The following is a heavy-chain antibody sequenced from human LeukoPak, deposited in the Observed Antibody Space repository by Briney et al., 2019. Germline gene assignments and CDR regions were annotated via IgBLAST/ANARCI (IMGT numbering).Heavy chain of an antibody. J-gene: IGHJ4*02. CDR1: GYTFTSYG. CDR2: ISAYNGNT. V-gene: IGHV1-18*01. Sequence: RASVKVSCKASGYTFTSYGISWVRQAPGQGLEWMGWISAYNGNTNYAQKLQGRVTMTTDTSTSTAYMELRSLRSDDTAVYYCARTEVVVAAKMDTAMVSRPGSVDYWGQGTLVTVSS. D-gene: IGHD5-18*01. CDR3: ARTEVVVAAKMDTAMVSRPGSVDY.